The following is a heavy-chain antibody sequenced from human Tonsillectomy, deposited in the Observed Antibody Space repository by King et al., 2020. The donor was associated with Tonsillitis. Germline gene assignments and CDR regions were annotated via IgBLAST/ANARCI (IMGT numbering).Heavy chain of an antibody. V-gene: IGHV4-34*01. J-gene: IGHJ4*02. CDR3: ARGQFGSSAFDY. CDR1: GGSFSGYS. CDR2: INHGGST. Sequence: VQLQQWGAGLLKPSETLSLTCAVYGGSFSGYSLSWIRQPPGKGLEWIGEINHGGSTNYNPSLQSRVTISVDTSKNQFSLNLRSVTAADTAVYYCARGQFGSSAFDYWGQGTLVTVSS. D-gene: IGHD6-6*01.